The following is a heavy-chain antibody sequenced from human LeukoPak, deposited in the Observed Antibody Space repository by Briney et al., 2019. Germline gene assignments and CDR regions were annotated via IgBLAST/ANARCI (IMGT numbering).Heavy chain of an antibody. D-gene: IGHD3-22*01. CDR3: ARDYYDSSGYYRLQR. CDR2: ISGSGTTI. CDR1: GFTFSSYE. J-gene: IGHJ1*01. V-gene: IGHV3-48*03. Sequence: TGGSLRLPCAASGFTFSSYEMNWVRQAPGKGLEWLSYISGSGTTIYYADSVKGRFTISRDNAKNSLFLQMNSLRAEDTAVYYCARDYYDSSGYYRLQRWGQGTLVTVSS.